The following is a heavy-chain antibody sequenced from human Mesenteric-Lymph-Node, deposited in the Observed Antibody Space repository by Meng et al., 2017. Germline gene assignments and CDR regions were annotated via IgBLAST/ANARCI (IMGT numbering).Heavy chain of an antibody. D-gene: IGHD5-12*01. V-gene: IGHV6-1*01. J-gene: IGHJ4*01. CDR3: ARERDSGPNHFDY. CDR2: TYYKSKWYN. CDR1: GDSVSSNSAA. Sequence: QVQLQQSGPGLVQHSQTISLTFAISGDSVSSNSAAWIWIRQSPSRGLEWLGRTYYKSKWYNDYAVSVKRRITINPDTSRNQFSLQLNSVTPEDTAVYFCARERDSGPNHFDYWGQGILVTVSS.